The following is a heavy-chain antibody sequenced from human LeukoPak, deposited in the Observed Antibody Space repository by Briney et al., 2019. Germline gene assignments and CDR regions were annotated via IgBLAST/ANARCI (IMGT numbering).Heavy chain of an antibody. D-gene: IGHD3-3*01. V-gene: IGHV4-59*08. J-gene: IGHJ4*02. Sequence: SSETLSLTCAVYGGSFSSYYWSWIRQPPGKGLEWIGYIYYSGSTNYNPSLKSRVTISVDTSKNQFSLKLSSVTAADTAVYYCARSTDHYDFWSGSPTEFDYWGQGTLVTVSS. CDR2: IYYSGST. CDR3: ARSTDHYDFWSGSPTEFDY. CDR1: GGSFSSYY.